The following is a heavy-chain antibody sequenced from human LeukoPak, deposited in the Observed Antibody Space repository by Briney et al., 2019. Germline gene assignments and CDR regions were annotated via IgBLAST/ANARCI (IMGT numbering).Heavy chain of an antibody. Sequence: SETLSLTCTVSGGSISSGDYYWSWIRQPPGKGLEWIGYIYYSGSTYYNPSLKSRVTISVDTSKNQFSLKLSSVTAADTAVYYCAREASDCSSTSCYVYFDYWGQGTLVTVSS. CDR1: GGSISSGDYY. CDR3: AREASDCSSTSCYVYFDY. D-gene: IGHD2-2*01. V-gene: IGHV4-30-4*01. J-gene: IGHJ4*02. CDR2: IYYSGST.